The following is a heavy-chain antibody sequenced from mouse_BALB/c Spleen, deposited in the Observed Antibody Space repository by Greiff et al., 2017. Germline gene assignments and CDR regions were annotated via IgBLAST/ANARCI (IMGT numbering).Heavy chain of an antibody. Sequence: EVKLVESGPGLVKPSQSLSLTCTVTGYSITSDYAWNWIRQFPGNKLEWMGYISYSGSTSYNPSLKSRISITRDTSKNQFFLQLNSVTTEDTATYYCARWNLYGFAYWGQGTLVTVSA. CDR3: ARWNLYGFAY. CDR1: GYSITSDYA. V-gene: IGHV3-2*02. CDR2: ISYSGST. J-gene: IGHJ3*01.